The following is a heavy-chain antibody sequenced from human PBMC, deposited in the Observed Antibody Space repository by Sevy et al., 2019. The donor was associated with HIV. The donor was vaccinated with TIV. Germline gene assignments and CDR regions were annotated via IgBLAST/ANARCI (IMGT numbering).Heavy chain of an antibody. V-gene: IGHV3-30-3*01. D-gene: IGHD5-18*01. J-gene: IGHJ3*01. CDR2: ISYDGINK. Sequence: GGSLRLSCAASGFTFSSDAMHWVRQAPGKGLEWVSLISYDGINKYYADSVKGRFTISRDNPKNTLYLQMNSLVSEDTAVYYCARGHTYGLDVLDVWGQVTMVTVSS. CDR3: ARGHTYGLDVLDV. CDR1: GFTFSSDA.